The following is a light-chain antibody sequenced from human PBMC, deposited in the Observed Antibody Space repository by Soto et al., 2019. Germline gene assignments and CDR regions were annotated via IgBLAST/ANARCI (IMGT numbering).Light chain of an antibody. Sequence: DIQMTQSPSTLSASVGDRVTITCRASQSISSWLAWYQQKPGTAPKLLIYKASTLQSGVPSRFSGSESGKEFTLTISSQQPDDSATYYCQQYNDNWTFGQGTKVEIK. V-gene: IGKV1-5*03. CDR2: KAS. CDR1: QSISSW. J-gene: IGKJ1*01. CDR3: QQYNDNWT.